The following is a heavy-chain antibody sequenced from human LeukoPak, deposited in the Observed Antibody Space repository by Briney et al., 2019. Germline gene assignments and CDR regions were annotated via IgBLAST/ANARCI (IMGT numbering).Heavy chain of an antibody. CDR2: INHSGST. V-gene: IGHV4-34*01. CDR1: GFSFSGYY. D-gene: IGHD2-15*01. J-gene: IGHJ4*02. CDR3: ARAAGYCSGGSCYFGY. Sequence: AETLSLTCAVYGFSFSGYYWSWVRQPPGKGLEWVGEINHSGSTNYNPSLKSRVTISVDTSKTQFSLKLSSVTAADTAVYYCARAAGYCSGGSCYFGYWGQGTLVTVSS.